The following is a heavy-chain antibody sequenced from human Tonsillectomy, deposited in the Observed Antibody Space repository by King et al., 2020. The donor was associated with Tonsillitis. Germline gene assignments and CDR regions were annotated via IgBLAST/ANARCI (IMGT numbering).Heavy chain of an antibody. V-gene: IGHV4-31*03. CDR1: GGSISSGGYY. D-gene: IGHD6-6*01. CDR2: IYYSGST. CDR3: ATARGSKYRTRYFDL. Sequence: QLQESGPGLVKPSQTLSLTCTVSGGSISSGGYYWSWIRQPPGKGLEWIGYIYYSGSTYYNPSLKSRVTISVDTSKNQFSLKLISVTAADTAVYYCATARGSKYRTRYFDLWGRGTLVTVSS. J-gene: IGHJ2*01.